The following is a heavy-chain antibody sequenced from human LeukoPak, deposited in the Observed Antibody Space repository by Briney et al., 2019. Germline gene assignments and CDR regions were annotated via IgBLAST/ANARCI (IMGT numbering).Heavy chain of an antibody. CDR2: FYHSGST. Sequence: SETLSLTCAVSGGSVSSGAYSWSWIRQPLGKGLEWIGYFYHSGSTYYNPSLKSRVTISVDRSKNQFSLKLNSVTAADTAVYYCASHTYSRGTFDYWGQGTVVTVSS. CDR1: GGSVSSGAYS. D-gene: IGHD6-13*01. J-gene: IGHJ4*02. V-gene: IGHV4-30-2*01. CDR3: ASHTYSRGTFDY.